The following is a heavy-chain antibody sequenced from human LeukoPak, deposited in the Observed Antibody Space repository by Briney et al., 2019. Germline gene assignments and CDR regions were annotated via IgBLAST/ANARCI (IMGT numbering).Heavy chain of an antibody. J-gene: IGHJ6*03. D-gene: IGHD5-18*01. V-gene: IGHV1-18*01. CDR1: GYTFTSYG. CDR2: ISAYNGNT. CDR3: ARGVDTAMVHYYYYYMDV. Sequence: ASVKVSCNASGYTFTSYGISWVRQAPGQGLEWMGWISAYNGNTNYAQKLQGRVTMTTDTSTSTAYMELRSLRSDDTAVYYCARGVDTAMVHYYYYYMDVWGKGTTVTVSS.